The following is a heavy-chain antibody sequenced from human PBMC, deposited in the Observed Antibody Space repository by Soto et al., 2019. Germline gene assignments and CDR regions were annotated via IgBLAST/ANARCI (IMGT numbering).Heavy chain of an antibody. CDR3: AQTPVDIVNRVVGIRYYFDY. J-gene: IGHJ4*02. CDR2: ISGSGGST. Sequence: GGSLRLSCAASGFTFSSYAMSWVRQAPGKGLEWVSAISGSGGSTYYADSVKGRFTISRDNSKNTLYLQMNSLRAEDTAVYYCAQTPVDIVNRVVGIRYYFDYWGQGTLVTVSS. CDR1: GFTFSSYA. D-gene: IGHD5-12*01. V-gene: IGHV3-23*01.